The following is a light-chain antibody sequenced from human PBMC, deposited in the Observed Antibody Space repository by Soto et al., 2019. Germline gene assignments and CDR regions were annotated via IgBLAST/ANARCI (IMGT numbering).Light chain of an antibody. Sequence: SYELTQPPSVSVSPGQTAEITCSGDALPDQYTCWYQQKPGQAPVLLLYKDRLRPSGIPERFSGSTSGTTVTLTIRGVQAEDEADYYCQSPDSSGSYEVFGGGTQLTVL. J-gene: IGLJ2*01. CDR2: KDR. V-gene: IGLV3-25*03. CDR1: ALPDQY. CDR3: QSPDSSGSYEV.